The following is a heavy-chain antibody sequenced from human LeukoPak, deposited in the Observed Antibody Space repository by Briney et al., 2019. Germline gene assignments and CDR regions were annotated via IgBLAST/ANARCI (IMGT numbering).Heavy chain of an antibody. D-gene: IGHD3-3*01. V-gene: IGHV1-2*02. CDR2: INPNSGGT. CDR1: GYTFTGYY. J-gene: IGHJ4*02. Sequence: ASVKVSCKASGYTFTGYYMHWVRQAPGQGLEWMGCINPNSGGTNYAQKFQGRVTMTRDTSISTAYMELSRLRSDDTAVYYCARGPIHNYDFWSGYRYYFDYWGQGTLVTVSS. CDR3: ARGPIHNYDFWSGYRYYFDY.